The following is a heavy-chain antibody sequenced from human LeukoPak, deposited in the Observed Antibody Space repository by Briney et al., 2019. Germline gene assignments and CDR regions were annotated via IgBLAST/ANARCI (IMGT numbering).Heavy chain of an antibody. CDR1: GYSFTNNY. V-gene: IGHV1-46*01. J-gene: IGHJ4*02. Sequence: ASVKVSCKASGYSFTNNYIHWVRQAPGQGLEWMGGINPSGGSSTYAQKFQGRVTMTRDTSTSTVFMELSSLRSDDTAVYYCARVYGDFPVSSGDSYRHGYFDNWGQGTLVIVSS. CDR3: ARVYGDFPVSSGDSYRHGYFDN. CDR2: INPSGGSS. D-gene: IGHD3-22*01.